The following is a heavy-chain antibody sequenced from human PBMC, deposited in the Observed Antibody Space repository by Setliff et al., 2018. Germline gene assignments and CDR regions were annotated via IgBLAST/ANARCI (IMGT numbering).Heavy chain of an antibody. CDR2: IYYSGST. CDR3: ALNPSWFGELFAWFDP. J-gene: IGHJ5*02. Sequence: SETLSLTCTVSGGSISSSSYYWGWIRQPPGKGLEWIGSIYYSGSTYYNPSLKSRVTISVDMSKNQFSLKLSSVTAADTAVYYCALNPSWFGELFAWFDPWGQGTLVTVSS. CDR1: GGSISSSSYY. V-gene: IGHV4-39*01. D-gene: IGHD3-10*01.